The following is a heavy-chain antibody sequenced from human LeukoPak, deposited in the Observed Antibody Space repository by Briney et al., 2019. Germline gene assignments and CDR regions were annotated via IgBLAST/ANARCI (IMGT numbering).Heavy chain of an antibody. CDR1: GFTFSSYA. D-gene: IGHD2-2*01. CDR2: ISSNRGST. V-gene: IGHV3-64*01. Sequence: GGSLRLSCAASGFTFSSYAMHWVRQAPGKGLEYVSAISSNRGSTYYANSVKGRFTISRDNSKNTLYLQMGSLRAGDMAVYYCAREERSYQLLYYFDYWGQGTLVTVSS. J-gene: IGHJ4*02. CDR3: AREERSYQLLYYFDY.